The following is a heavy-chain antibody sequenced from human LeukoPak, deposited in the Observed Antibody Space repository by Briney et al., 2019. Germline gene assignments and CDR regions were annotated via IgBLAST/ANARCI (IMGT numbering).Heavy chain of an antibody. D-gene: IGHD3-22*01. V-gene: IGHV7-4-1*02. CDR3: AREFYDSGGDDY. CDR2: INTHTGIP. J-gene: IGHJ4*02. Sequence: GASVKVSCKASGYTFISYGISWVRQAPGQGLEWMGWINTHTGIPRFAQGFTGRFVFSLDTSVSTAYLQINSLKAEDTAVYYCAREFYDSGGDDYWGPGTLVTVSS. CDR1: GYTFISYG.